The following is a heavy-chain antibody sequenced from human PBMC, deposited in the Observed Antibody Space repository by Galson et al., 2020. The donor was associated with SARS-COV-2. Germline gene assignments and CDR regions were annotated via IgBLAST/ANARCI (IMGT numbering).Heavy chain of an antibody. D-gene: IGHD3-16*02. Sequence: GGSLRLSCAASGFTFSSYGMHWVRQAPGKGLEWVAVIWYDGSNKYYADSVKGRFTISRDNSKNTLYLQMNSLRAEDTAVYYCAKEQRGSYRYPPYDGMDVWGQGTTVTVSS. CDR3: AKEQRGSYRYPPYDGMDV. CDR2: IWYDGSNK. CDR1: GFTFSSYG. V-gene: IGHV3-33*06. J-gene: IGHJ6*02.